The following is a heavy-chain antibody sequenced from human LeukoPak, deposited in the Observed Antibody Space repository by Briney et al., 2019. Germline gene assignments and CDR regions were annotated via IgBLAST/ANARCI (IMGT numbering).Heavy chain of an antibody. Sequence: PSETLSLTCTVSGGSISSYYWSWIRQPPGKGLEWIGYIYYSGSTNYNPSLKSRVTISVDTSKNQFSLKLSSVTAADTAVYYCARGPSYYGSGSYYNKRITFDYWGQGTLVTVSS. CDR1: GGSISSYY. CDR2: IYYSGST. V-gene: IGHV4-59*12. J-gene: IGHJ4*02. D-gene: IGHD3-10*01. CDR3: ARGPSYYGSGSYYNKRITFDY.